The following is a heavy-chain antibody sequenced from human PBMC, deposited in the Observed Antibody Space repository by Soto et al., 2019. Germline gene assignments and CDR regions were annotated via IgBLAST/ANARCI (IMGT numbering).Heavy chain of an antibody. CDR1: GFTFSSYG. J-gene: IGHJ4*02. CDR3: AKEELWSEAHFDY. Sequence: GGSLRLSCAASGFTFSSYGMHWVRQAPGKGLEWVAVISYDGSNKYYADSVKGRFTISRDNSKNTLYLQMNSLRAEDTAVYYCAKEELWSEAHFDYWGQGTLVTVSS. CDR2: ISYDGSNK. D-gene: IGHD5-18*01. V-gene: IGHV3-30*18.